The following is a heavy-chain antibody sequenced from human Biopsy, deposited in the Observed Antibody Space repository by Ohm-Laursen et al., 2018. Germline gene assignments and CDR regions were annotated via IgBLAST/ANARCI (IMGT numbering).Heavy chain of an antibody. D-gene: IGHD2-15*01. J-gene: IGHJ4*02. CDR1: TGTFDSYG. CDR2: IIPILRTT. CDR3: AREAIGYQLPCDD. Sequence: ASVKVSCKPSTGTFDSYGVTWVRQAPGQGLEWMGRIIPILRTTTYAPKFQGRVTFTADKPSSTAYLELSSLTSEDTAMFYCAREAIGYQLPCDDWGQGTLVTVSS. V-gene: IGHV1-69*04.